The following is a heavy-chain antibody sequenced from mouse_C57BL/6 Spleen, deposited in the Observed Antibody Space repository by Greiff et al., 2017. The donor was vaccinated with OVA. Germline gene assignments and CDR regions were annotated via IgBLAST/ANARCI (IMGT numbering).Heavy chain of an antibody. Sequence: QVQLQQSGAELVMPGASVKLSCKASGYTFTSYWMHWVKQRPGQGLEWIGEIDPSDSYTNYNQKFKGKSTLTVDKSSSTAYMQLSSLTSEDSAVYYCARSHYYGSSLYYFDYWGQGTTLTVSS. J-gene: IGHJ2*01. CDR3: ARSHYYGSSLYYFDY. CDR1: GYTFTSYW. D-gene: IGHD1-1*01. CDR2: IDPSDSYT. V-gene: IGHV1-69*01.